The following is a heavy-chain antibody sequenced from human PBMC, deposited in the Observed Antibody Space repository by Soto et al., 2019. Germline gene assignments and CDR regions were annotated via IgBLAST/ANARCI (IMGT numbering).Heavy chain of an antibody. D-gene: IGHD6-6*01. CDR2: FRGSGGNT. CDR1: GFTFSSFA. J-gene: IGHJ6*02. Sequence: QPGGSLRLSCAASGFTFSSFAISWVRPAPGKGLEWVSAFRGSGGNTYYADSVKGRFTISRDNSKHTLYLQTNSLRAADTAVYYCSKWGRIAAPYRNPYGMDVWGQGTTVTVSS. CDR3: SKWGRIAAPYRNPYGMDV. V-gene: IGHV3-23*01.